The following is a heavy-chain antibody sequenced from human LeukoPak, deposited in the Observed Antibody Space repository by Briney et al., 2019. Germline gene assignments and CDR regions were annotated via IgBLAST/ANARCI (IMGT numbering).Heavy chain of an antibody. CDR2: IKQDGSEK. Sequence: GGSLRLSCAASGFTFSSYWMSWVRQAPGKGLEWVANIKQDGSEKYYVDSVKGRFTISRDNAKNSLYLQMNSLRAEDTAVHYCARDRWWLRKNYFDYWGQGTLVTVSS. J-gene: IGHJ4*02. V-gene: IGHV3-7*01. CDR3: ARDRWWLRKNYFDY. D-gene: IGHD5-12*01. CDR1: GFTFSSYW.